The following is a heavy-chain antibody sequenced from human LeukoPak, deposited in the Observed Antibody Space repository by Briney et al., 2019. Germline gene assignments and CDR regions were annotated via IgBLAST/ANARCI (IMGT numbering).Heavy chain of an antibody. CDR3: AGRRVLDASFDY. V-gene: IGHV3-66*02. D-gene: IGHD3-16*01. CDR2: IYSGDNT. J-gene: IGHJ4*02. CDR1: GFTVSNNY. Sequence: GGSLRLSCAASGFTVSNNYMSCVRQAPGKGLEWVSVIYSGDNTYFVESVKGRFTISRDNSKNTLFLQMNRLRAEYTAVYYCAGRRVLDASFDYWGQGTLVTVSS.